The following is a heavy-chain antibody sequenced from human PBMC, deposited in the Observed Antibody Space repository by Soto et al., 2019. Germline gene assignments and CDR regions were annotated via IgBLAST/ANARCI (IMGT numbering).Heavy chain of an antibody. CDR3: ARVVQRGGYAMDV. V-gene: IGHV3-48*03. J-gene: IGHJ6*02. Sequence: GGSLRLSCAASGLTFSRYEMSWVRQAPGKGLEWLSYCSSTGYTTVYADSVEGRFTISRDNAKDSLYLQMNSLRVEDTAVYYCARVVQRGGYAMDVWGQGTTVTVSS. CDR2: CSSTGYTT. CDR1: GLTFSRYE.